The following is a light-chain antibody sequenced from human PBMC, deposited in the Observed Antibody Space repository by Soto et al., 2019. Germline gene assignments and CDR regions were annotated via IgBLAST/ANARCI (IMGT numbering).Light chain of an antibody. J-gene: IGLJ1*01. CDR3: CSSATESTYV. Sequence: QSVLAQPASVSGSPGQSITISCTGTSSDVGAYDSVSWYQQHPHKAPQLIIYKGTQRPSGVSNRFSGSTSGNAASLTISGLQADDEADYFCCSSATESTYVCGNGTKVTVL. V-gene: IGLV2-23*01. CDR1: SSDVGAYDS. CDR2: KGT.